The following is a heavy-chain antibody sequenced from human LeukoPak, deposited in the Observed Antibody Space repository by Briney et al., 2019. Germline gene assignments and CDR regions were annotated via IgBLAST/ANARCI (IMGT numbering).Heavy chain of an antibody. CDR2: IYTSGST. CDR3: ARGIGSGYYYVWFDP. V-gene: IGHV4-4*07. CDR1: GGSMSSSSSYY. Sequence: SETLSLTCTVSGGSMSSSSSYYWSWIRQPAGKGLEWIGRIYTSGSTNYNPSLKSRVTMSVDTSKNQFSLKLSSVTAADTAVYYCARGIGSGYYYVWFDPWGQGTLVTVSS. D-gene: IGHD3-22*01. J-gene: IGHJ5*02.